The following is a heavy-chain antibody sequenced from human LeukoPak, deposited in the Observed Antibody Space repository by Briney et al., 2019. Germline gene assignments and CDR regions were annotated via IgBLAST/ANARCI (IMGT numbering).Heavy chain of an antibody. D-gene: IGHD1-1*01. CDR1: GFAFGSEA. CDR3: AKVRSGSANWALRIFDN. Sequence: GGSLRLSCAVSGFAFGSEAMSWVRQSPARGLEWVASISPGGGTTYYADYVKGRFTISRDNSNNTLYVQMNSLRAGDTAVYYCAKVRSGSANWALRIFDNWGQGTLVTVSS. CDR2: ISPGGGTT. J-gene: IGHJ4*02. V-gene: IGHV3-23*01.